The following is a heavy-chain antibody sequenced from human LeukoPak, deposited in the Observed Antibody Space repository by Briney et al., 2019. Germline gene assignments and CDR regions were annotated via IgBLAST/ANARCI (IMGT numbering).Heavy chain of an antibody. D-gene: IGHD3-9*01. CDR2: INPNSGGT. V-gene: IGHV1-2*02. CDR3: ARVISGILTGYSLDV. CDR1: GYTFTGYY. Sequence: EASVKVSCKASGYTFTGYYMHWVRQAPGQGLEWMGWINPNSGGTNYAQKFQGRVTMTRDTSISTAYMELSRLRSDDTAVYYCARVISGILTGYSLDVWGQGTTVTVSS. J-gene: IGHJ6*02.